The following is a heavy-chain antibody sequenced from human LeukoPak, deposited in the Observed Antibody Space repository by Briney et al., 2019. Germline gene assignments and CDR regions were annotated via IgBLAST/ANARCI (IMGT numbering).Heavy chain of an antibody. J-gene: IGHJ4*02. Sequence: SSVKVSCKVSGYTLTELSMHWVRQAPGKGLEWMGGFDPEYGETSYAQKFQGRVTMTEDTSTDTAYMELSSLRSEDTAVYYCATMVVAATYFDYWGQGTLVTVSS. CDR3: ATMVVAATYFDY. CDR2: FDPEYGET. V-gene: IGHV1-24*01. D-gene: IGHD2-15*01. CDR1: GYTLTELS.